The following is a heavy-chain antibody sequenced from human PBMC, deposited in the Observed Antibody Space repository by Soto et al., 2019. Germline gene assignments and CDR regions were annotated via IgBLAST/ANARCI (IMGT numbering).Heavy chain of an antibody. CDR1: GFTFSSYG. V-gene: IGHV3-30*18. Sequence: GGSLRLSCAASGFTFSSYGMHWVRQAPGKGLEWVAVISYDGSNKYYADSVKGRFTISRDNSKNTLYLQMNSLRAEDTAVYYCAKVGEAPRTYYYYYGMDVWGQGTTVTVSS. J-gene: IGHJ6*02. CDR2: ISYDGSNK. CDR3: AKVGEAPRTYYYYYGMDV. D-gene: IGHD3-16*01.